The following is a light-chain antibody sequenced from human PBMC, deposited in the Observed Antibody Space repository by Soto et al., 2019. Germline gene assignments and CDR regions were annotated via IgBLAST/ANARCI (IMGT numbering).Light chain of an antibody. CDR2: GAS. CDR3: QQYNTWPPVT. J-gene: IGKJ1*01. CDR1: QSVSSN. Sequence: EIVMTQSPATLSVSPGERATLSCRASQSVSSNLAWYQQKPGQAPRLLIYGASTRATGVPARFSGSGSGTEFTLSMSSLRSEDVAVYCCQQYNTWPPVTLGPGTKVEIK. V-gene: IGKV3-15*01.